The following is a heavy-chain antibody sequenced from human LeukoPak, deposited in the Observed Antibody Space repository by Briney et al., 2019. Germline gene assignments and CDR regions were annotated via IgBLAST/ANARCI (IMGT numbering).Heavy chain of an antibody. D-gene: IGHD6-13*01. CDR1: EFTFVRYA. CDR2: ISSSRFKI. J-gene: IGHJ6*03. V-gene: IGHV3-48*04. Sequence: GGSLRLSCVASEFTFVRYAMNWVRQAPGKGLAWVSYISSSRFKIGYADFVKGRFTISRDNSKNSLYLQMDSLRVEDTAVYYCVRDPSYGSSWYYYMDVWGKGTTVTVSS. CDR3: VRDPSYGSSWYYYMDV.